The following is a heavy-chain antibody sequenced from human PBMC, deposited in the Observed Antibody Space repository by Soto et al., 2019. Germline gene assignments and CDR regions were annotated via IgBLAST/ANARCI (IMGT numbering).Heavy chain of an antibody. CDR3: AAAGKRGYSYGWRYYFDY. D-gene: IGHD5-18*01. J-gene: IGHJ4*02. CDR2: IVVGSGNT. V-gene: IGHV1-58*01. Sequence: ASVKVSCKASGFTFTSSAVQWVRQARGQRLEWIGWIVVGSGNTNYAQKFQERVTITRDMSTSTAYMELSSLRSEDTAVYYCAAAGKRGYSYGWRYYFDYWGQGTLVTVSS. CDR1: GFTFTSSA.